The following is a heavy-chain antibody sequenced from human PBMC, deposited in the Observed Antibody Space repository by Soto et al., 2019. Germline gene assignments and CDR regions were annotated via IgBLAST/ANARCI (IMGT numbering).Heavy chain of an antibody. CDR2: IYPGDSDT. J-gene: IGHJ6*02. D-gene: IGHD6-6*01. CDR1: GYSFTSYW. CDR3: ASGISSSSADYYYYGMDV. V-gene: IGHV5-51*01. Sequence: PGESLKISCNGSGYSFTSYWIGWVRQMPGKGLEWMGIIYPGDSDTRYSPSFQGQVTISADKSISTAYLQWSSLKASDTAMYYCASGISSSSADYYYYGMDVWGQGTTVTVSS.